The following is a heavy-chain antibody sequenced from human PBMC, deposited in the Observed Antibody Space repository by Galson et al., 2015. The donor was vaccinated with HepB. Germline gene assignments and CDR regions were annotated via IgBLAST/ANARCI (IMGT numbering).Heavy chain of an antibody. CDR3: TTDWHCSSTSCYDARFDP. CDR2: IKSKTDGGTT. CDR1: GFTFSNAW. V-gene: IGHV3-15*07. J-gene: IGHJ5*02. Sequence: SLRLSCAASGFTFSNAWMNWVRQAPGKGLEWVGRIKSKTDGGTTDYAAPVKGRFTISRDDSKNTLYLQMNSLKTEDTAVYYGTTDWHCSSTSCYDARFDPWGQGTLVTVSS. D-gene: IGHD2-2*01.